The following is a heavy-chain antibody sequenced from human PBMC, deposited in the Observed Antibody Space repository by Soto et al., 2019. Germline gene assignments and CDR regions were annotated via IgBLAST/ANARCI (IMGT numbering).Heavy chain of an antibody. D-gene: IGHD3-10*01. V-gene: IGHV1-3*01. J-gene: IGHJ6*02. CDR1: GYTFTSYA. Sequence: ASVKVSCKASGYTFTSYAMHWVRQAPGQRLEWMGWINAGNGNTKYSQKFQGRFTISRDISRNALYLQLNSLRSEDTAVYYCVRENYYYGMDVWGQGTTVTVSS. CDR3: VRENYYYGMDV. CDR2: INAGNGNT.